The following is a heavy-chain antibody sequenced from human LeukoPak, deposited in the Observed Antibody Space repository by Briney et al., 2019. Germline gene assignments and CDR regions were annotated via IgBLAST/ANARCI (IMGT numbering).Heavy chain of an antibody. V-gene: IGHV1-69*02. J-gene: IGHJ5*02. CDR3: ARGPTTNSWFDP. D-gene: IGHD2-8*01. Sequence: SVKVSCKASGGTFSSYTISWVRQAPGQGLEWMGRIIPILGIVNYAQKFQGRVTITADKSTSTAYMELSSLRSEDTAVYYCARGPTTNSWFDPWGQGTLVTVSS. CDR2: IIPILGIV. CDR1: GGTFSSYT.